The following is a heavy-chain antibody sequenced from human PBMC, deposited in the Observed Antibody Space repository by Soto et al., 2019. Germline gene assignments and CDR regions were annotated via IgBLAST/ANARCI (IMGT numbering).Heavy chain of an antibody. CDR3: ATYSDTYLNWLDP. CDR2: VFASGTT. Sequence: ETLSLTCSVSGASIKSYYWAWIRQPAGKGLEWIGRVFASGTTNYNPSLSNLITMSVDTSRNQCSLEMRSMTAADTAMYYCATYSDTYLNWLDPWGQGILVTVSS. V-gene: IGHV4-4*07. CDR1: GASIKSYY. D-gene: IGHD5-18*01. J-gene: IGHJ5*02.